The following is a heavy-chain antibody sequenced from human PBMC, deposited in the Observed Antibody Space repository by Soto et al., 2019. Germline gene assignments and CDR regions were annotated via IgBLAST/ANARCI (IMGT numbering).Heavy chain of an antibody. CDR2: IYPGNSNT. D-gene: IGHD2-15*01. Sequence: KGLEWVGIIYPGNSNTMYSPSFQGQVTISADTALSTTYLQWDTLKPSDTAIYFCASDSHCDGGNCPMGGFDMWGQGTMVTVSS. CDR3: ASDSHCDGGNCPMGGFDM. J-gene: IGHJ3*02. V-gene: IGHV5-51*01.